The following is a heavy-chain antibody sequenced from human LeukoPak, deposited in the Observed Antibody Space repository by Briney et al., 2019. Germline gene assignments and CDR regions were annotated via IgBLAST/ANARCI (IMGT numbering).Heavy chain of an antibody. CDR3: ARDYYDSSGYYGYNWFDP. J-gene: IGHJ5*02. V-gene: IGHV4-59*01. Sequence: PSETLSLTCTVSGGSISSYYWSWIRQPPGKGLEWIGYISYSGSTNYNPSLKSRVTISVHTSKNQFSLKLSSVTAADPAVYYCARDYYDSSGYYGYNWFDPWGQGTLVTVSS. D-gene: IGHD3-22*01. CDR1: GGSISSYY. CDR2: ISYSGST.